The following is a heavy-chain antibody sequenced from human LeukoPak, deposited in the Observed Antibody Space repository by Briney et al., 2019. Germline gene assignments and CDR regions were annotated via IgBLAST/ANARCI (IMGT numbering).Heavy chain of an antibody. V-gene: IGHV1-2*02. CDR3: AREPPRVVVIGSYFDY. CDR2: INPNSGGT. Sequence: GASVTVSCKASGYTFTGYYMHWVRQAPAQGLEWMGWINPNSGGTNYPQKFQGRVTMTRDTSISTAYMELSRLRSDDTAVYYCAREPPRVVVIGSYFDYWGQGTLVTVSS. J-gene: IGHJ4*02. D-gene: IGHD3-22*01. CDR1: GYTFTGYY.